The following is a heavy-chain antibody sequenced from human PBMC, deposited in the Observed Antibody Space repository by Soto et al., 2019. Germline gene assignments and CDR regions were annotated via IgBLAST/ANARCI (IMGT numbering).Heavy chain of an antibody. D-gene: IGHD4-17*01. V-gene: IGHV3-74*01. Sequence: PGGSLRLSCAASGFPFSTYWMHWVRQAPGQGLDWFSNINIDGSSTSSADSMKGRFTIPRDNAKNTLYLQTNSLRAEDTAVYYCAKSLFYGDYNWHDPWGKGTLVTVSS. CDR3: AKSLFYGDYNWHDP. CDR2: INIDGSST. J-gene: IGHJ5*02. CDR1: GFPFSTYW.